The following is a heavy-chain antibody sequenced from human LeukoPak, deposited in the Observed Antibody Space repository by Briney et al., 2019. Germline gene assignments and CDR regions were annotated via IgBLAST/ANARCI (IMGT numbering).Heavy chain of an antibody. CDR1: GGSFSNYY. D-gene: IGHD1-26*01. Sequence: SETLSLTCTVSGGSFSNYYWSWIRQPSGKGLEWIAYFSYSGSTKYSPSLKSRVTISGDTSKNQFSLQLSSVTAADTAVYYCARVSSGATTVDYWGQGTLVTVSS. J-gene: IGHJ4*02. CDR3: ARVSSGATTVDY. CDR2: FSYSGST. V-gene: IGHV4-59*01.